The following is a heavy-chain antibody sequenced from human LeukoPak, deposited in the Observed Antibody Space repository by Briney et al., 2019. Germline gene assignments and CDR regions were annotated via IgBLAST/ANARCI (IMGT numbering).Heavy chain of an antibody. CDR2: IYYSGST. V-gene: IGHV4-59*01. CDR1: GGSISSYY. J-gene: IGHJ4*02. CDR3: AREKGATTDY. Sequence: SETLSLTCTVSGGSISSYYWSWIRQPPGKGLEWIGYIYYSGSTNYNPSLKSRVTISVDTSKNQFSLKLSSVTATDTAVYYCAREKGATTDYWGQGTLDTVSS. D-gene: IGHD1-26*01.